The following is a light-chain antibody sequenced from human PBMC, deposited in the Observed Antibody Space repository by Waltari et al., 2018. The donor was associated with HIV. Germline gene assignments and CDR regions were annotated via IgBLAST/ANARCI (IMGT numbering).Light chain of an antibody. V-gene: IGKV1-13*02. CDR2: DAS. J-gene: IGKJ1*01. Sequence: AIHLTQSPSSLSASVRDRVTITCRASQGISSALAWYQQKPGKAPNLLIYDASTLESGVPSRFSGSGSGTDFTLTISSLQPEDFATYYCLQFNSYPWTFGQWTKVEI. CDR3: LQFNSYPWT. CDR1: QGISSA.